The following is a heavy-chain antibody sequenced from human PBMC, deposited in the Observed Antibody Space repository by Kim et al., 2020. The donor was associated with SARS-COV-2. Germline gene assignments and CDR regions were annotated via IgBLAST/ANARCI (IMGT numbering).Heavy chain of an antibody. D-gene: IGHD3-9*01. J-gene: IGHJ2*01. CDR3: ARAHRGWLDWYFDL. CDR2: INHSGST. V-gene: IGHV4-34*01. CDR1: GGSFSGYY. Sequence: SETLSLTCAVYGGSFSGYYWSWIRQPPGKGLEWIGEINHSGSTNYNPSLKSRVTISVDTSKNQFSLKLSSVTAADTAVYYCARAHRGWLDWYFDLWGRGTLVTVSS.